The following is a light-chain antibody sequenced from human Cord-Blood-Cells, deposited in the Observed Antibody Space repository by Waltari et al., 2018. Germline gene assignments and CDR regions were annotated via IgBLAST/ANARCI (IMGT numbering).Light chain of an antibody. CDR3: SSSTSSSTLYV. V-gene: IGLV2-14*01. CDR2: DVS. J-gene: IGLJ1*01. Sequence: QSALTQPASVSGSPGQSITISCTGTSSDVGGYNDVPRYQQHPGKAPKLMIYDVSQRPSGVSNRFSGSKSGDPASLTISGLQAEDEADYYCSSSTSSSTLYVFGTGTKVTVL. CDR1: SSDVGGYND.